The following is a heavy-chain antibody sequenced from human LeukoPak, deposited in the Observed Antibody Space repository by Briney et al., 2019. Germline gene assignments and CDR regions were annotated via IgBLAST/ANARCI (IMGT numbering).Heavy chain of an antibody. V-gene: IGHV3-33*01. D-gene: IGHD3-22*01. Sequence: GGSLRLSCAASGFTFSSYGMHWVRQAPGKGLEWVAVIWFDGSNKYYADSVEGRFTISRDNSKNTLYLQMNSLRAEDTAVYYCARGPHSIYDSSGYYLLPRLDYWGQGTLVTVSS. CDR1: GFTFSSYG. J-gene: IGHJ4*02. CDR2: IWFDGSNK. CDR3: ARGPHSIYDSSGYYLLPRLDY.